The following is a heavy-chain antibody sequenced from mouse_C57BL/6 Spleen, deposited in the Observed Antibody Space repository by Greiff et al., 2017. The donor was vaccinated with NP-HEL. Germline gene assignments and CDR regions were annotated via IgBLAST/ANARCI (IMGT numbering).Heavy chain of an antibody. CDR1: GYTFTSYW. V-gene: IGHV1-53*01. J-gene: IGHJ2*01. D-gene: IGHD2-1*01. Sequence: QVQLQQPGTELVKPGASVKLSCKASGYTFTSYWMHWVKQRPGQGLEWIGNINPSNGGTNYNEKFKSKATLTVDKSSSQAYMQLSSLRSEDTAVYYCAREGGLYYGYFDYWGQGTTLTVSS. CDR2: INPSNGGT. CDR3: AREGGLYYGYFDY.